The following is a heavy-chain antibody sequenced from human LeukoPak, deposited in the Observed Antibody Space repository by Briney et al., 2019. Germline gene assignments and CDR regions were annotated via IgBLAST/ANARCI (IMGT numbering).Heavy chain of an antibody. Sequence: ASVKVSCKSSGGSFSTYAFLWVRQAPGQGLEWMGGIIPLFNIPNYARKFQGRLTITADQSTTTAYMELSSLKSEDTAVYYCAAYYDSSGVSLREFDYWGQGTLVTVSS. CDR1: GGSFSTYA. D-gene: IGHD3-22*01. CDR2: IIPLFNIP. V-gene: IGHV1-69*10. CDR3: AAYYDSSGVSLREFDY. J-gene: IGHJ4*02.